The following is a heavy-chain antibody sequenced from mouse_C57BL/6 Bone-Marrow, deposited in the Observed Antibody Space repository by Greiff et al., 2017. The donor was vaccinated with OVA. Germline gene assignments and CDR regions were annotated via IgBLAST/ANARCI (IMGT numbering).Heavy chain of an antibody. CDR3: AHYGSRLYLHY. V-gene: IGHV1-59*01. D-gene: IGHD1-1*01. Sequence: QVQLKQPGAELVRPGTSVKLSCKASGYTFTNYWMHWVKQRPGQGLEWIGVIAPSDSYINYNQKFKGRATLTVDTSSSTAYMHLSSLTSEDSAVYYCAHYGSRLYLHYCGQGTSLTVSS. CDR2: IAPSDSYI. CDR1: GYTFTNYW. J-gene: IGHJ2*02.